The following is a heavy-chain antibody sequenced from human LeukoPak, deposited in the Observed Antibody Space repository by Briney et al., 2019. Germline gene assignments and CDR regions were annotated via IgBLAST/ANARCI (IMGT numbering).Heavy chain of an antibody. CDR2: INSDGSST. CDR3: ASPDSGSYYALHY. D-gene: IGHD1-26*01. J-gene: IGHJ4*02. V-gene: IGHV3-74*01. CDR1: GFTFSSYW. Sequence: GGSLRLSCAASGFTFSSYWMHWVRQAPGKGLVWVSRINSDGSSTSYADSVKGRFTISRDNAKNTLYLQMNSLRAEDTAVYYCASPDSGSYYALHYWGQGTLVTVSS.